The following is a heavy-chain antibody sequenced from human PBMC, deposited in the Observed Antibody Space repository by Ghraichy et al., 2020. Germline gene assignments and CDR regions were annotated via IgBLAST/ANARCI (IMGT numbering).Heavy chain of an antibody. D-gene: IGHD4-23*01. Sequence: GGSLRLSCVGSGFTFSGYSMNWVRQSSGKGLEWVSYITSSGRNIFYADSVKGRFTISRDNAQNSLYLQMNSLRDEDTAVYYCARGSRVVRFYYYDGMDVWGQGTTVTVSS. J-gene: IGHJ6*02. CDR1: GFTFSGYS. CDR3: ARGSRVVRFYYYDGMDV. CDR2: ITSSGRNI. V-gene: IGHV3-48*02.